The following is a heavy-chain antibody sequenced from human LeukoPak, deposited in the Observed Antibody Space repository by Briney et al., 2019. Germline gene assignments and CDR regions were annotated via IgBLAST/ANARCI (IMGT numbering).Heavy chain of an antibody. CDR1: GFTFSSYG. CDR2: IRYDGSNK. V-gene: IGHV3-30*02. CDR3: AKDRLRGYSYGLSDY. Sequence: GGSLRLSCAASGFTFSSYGMHWLRQAPGKGLESVAVIRYDGSNKYYADSVKGRFTISRDNSKNTLYLQMNSLRAEDTAVYYCAKDRLRGYSYGLSDYWGQGSLVTVSS. J-gene: IGHJ4*02. D-gene: IGHD5-18*01.